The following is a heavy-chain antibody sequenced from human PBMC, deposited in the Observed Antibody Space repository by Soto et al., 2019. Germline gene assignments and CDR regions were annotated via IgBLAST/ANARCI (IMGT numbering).Heavy chain of an antibody. D-gene: IGHD5-18*01. CDR1: GFPFSSYA. Sequence: GGSLRLSCAASGFPFSSYAMSWVRQAPGKGLEWVSAISGSGGSTYYADSVKGRFTISRDNSKNTLYLQMNSLRAEDTAVYYCASLLSYSYGYADYYYYGMDVWGQGTTVTVSS. J-gene: IGHJ6*02. CDR2: ISGSGGST. CDR3: ASLLSYSYGYADYYYYGMDV. V-gene: IGHV3-23*01.